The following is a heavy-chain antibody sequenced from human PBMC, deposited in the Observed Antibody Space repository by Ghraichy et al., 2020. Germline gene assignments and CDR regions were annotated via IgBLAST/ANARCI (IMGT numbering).Heavy chain of an antibody. J-gene: IGHJ4*02. CDR3: ATGGYYDSSGSFDY. CDR1: GFTISSYA. CDR2: ISSGGGGT. Sequence: LSLTCAASGFTISSYAMSWVRQAPGKGLEWVSTISSGGGGTYYADSAKGRFTISRDNSKNTLYLQMNSLRVEDTAVYYCATGGYYDSSGSFDYWGQGTLVTVSS. D-gene: IGHD3-22*01. V-gene: IGHV3-23*01.